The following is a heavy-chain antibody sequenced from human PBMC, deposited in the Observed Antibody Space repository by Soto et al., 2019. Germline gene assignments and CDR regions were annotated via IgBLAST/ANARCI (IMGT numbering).Heavy chain of an antibody. J-gene: IGHJ5*02. D-gene: IGHD3-22*01. CDR3: TKGDSSGFLDPSRGYSPPDH. CDR1: GFIFKDFA. CDR2: ITTSDDIT. V-gene: IGHV3-23*01. Sequence: EVQLFESGGGLVEPGESLRLSCAASGFIFKDFAMSWVRQAPGKGLEWVSTITTSDDITYSADSVRGRFTISRDNSANALFLQMSSLRGDDTATYYCTKGDSSGFLDPSRGYSPPDHWGQGTLVTVSS.